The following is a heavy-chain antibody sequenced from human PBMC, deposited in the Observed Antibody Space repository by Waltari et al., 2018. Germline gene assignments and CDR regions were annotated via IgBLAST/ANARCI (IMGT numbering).Heavy chain of an antibody. Sequence: QVQLVQSGAEVKKPGASVKVSCKASGYTFTSYDINWVRQATGQGLEWMGWMNPNSGNTGYAQKCQGRVTMTRNTSISTAYMELSSLRAEDTAVYYCARVIVGVNRCGRGNAFDIWGQGTMVTVSS. V-gene: IGHV1-8*01. CDR3: ARVIVGVNRCGRGNAFDI. CDR1: GYTFTSYD. D-gene: IGHD1-26*01. CDR2: MNPNSGNT. J-gene: IGHJ3*02.